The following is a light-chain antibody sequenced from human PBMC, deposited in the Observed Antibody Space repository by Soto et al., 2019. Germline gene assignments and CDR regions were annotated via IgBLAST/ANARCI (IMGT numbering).Light chain of an antibody. J-gene: IGLJ2*01. V-gene: IGLV2-8*01. CDR3: SSYAGSNKLV. CDR1: SSDVGGYNY. CDR2: EVS. Sequence: QSALTQPPSASGSPGQSVTISCTGTSSDVGGYNYVSWYQQHPGKAPKLMIYEVSKRPSGVPVRFSGSKSGNTASLTVSGLKAEDEADYYCSSYAGSNKLVFGGGTQLTVL.